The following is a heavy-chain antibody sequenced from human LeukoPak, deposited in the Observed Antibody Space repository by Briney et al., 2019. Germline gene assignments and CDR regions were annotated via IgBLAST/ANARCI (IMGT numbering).Heavy chain of an antibody. Sequence: GGSLRLSCAASGFTFSSYEMNWVRQAPGKGLEWVAVIWYDGSNKYYADSVKGRFTISRDNSKNTLYLQMNSLRAEDTAVYYCAKASLEWLLSSSFDYWGQGTLVTVSS. CDR2: IWYDGSNK. J-gene: IGHJ4*02. CDR3: AKASLEWLLSSSFDY. D-gene: IGHD3-3*01. CDR1: GFTFSSYE. V-gene: IGHV3-33*06.